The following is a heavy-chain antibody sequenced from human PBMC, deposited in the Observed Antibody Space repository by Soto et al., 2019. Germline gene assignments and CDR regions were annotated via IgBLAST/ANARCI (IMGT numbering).Heavy chain of an antibody. J-gene: IGHJ4*02. D-gene: IGHD3-3*01. CDR1: GYTFTSYY. Sequence: ASVKVSCKASGYTFTSYYMHWVRQAPGQGLEWMGIINPSGGSTSYAQKFQGRVTMTRDTSTSTVYMELSSLRSEDTAVYYCARGCQYDFWSGYYGLYYFDYWGQGTLVTVSS. CDR3: ARGCQYDFWSGYYGLYYFDY. CDR2: INPSGGST. V-gene: IGHV1-46*01.